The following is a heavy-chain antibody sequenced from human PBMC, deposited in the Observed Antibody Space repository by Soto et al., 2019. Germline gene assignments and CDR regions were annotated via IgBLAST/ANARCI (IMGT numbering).Heavy chain of an antibody. D-gene: IGHD2-21*01. CDR3: ARVIYLKYGLEV. V-gene: IGHV3-74*01. Sequence: EVQLVESGGGLVQPGGSLRLSCAASEFTFNNYWMHWVRQVPGKGLEWVSRINTDGSTTNYADSVMGRFTISRDNADNAVYLQMTSLSAEGTAVYYCARVIYLKYGLEVWGQGATVTVSS. CDR1: EFTFNNYW. CDR2: INTDGSTT. J-gene: IGHJ6*02.